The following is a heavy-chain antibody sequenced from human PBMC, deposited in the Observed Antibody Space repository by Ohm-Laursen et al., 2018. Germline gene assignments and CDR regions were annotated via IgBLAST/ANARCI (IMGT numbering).Heavy chain of an antibody. CDR1: GYTFTGYY. CDR2: INPNSGGT. CDR3: ARDFTAFVITGTTGAY. J-gene: IGHJ4*02. D-gene: IGHD1-7*01. V-gene: IGHV1-2*02. Sequence: ASVKVSCKASGYTFTGYYMHWVRQAPGQGLEWMGWINPNSGGTNYAQKFQGRVTMTRDTSISTAYMELSRLRSDDTAVYYCARDFTAFVITGTTGAYWGLGTLVTVSS.